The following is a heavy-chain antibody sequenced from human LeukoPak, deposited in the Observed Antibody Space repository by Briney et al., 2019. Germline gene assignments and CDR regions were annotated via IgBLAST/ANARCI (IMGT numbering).Heavy chain of an antibody. CDR1: GFTFSSYA. D-gene: IGHD3-3*01. J-gene: IGHJ3*02. V-gene: IGHV3-23*01. Sequence: PGGSLRLSCAASGFTFSSYAMSWVRQAPGKGLEWVSAISGSGGSTYYADSVKGRFTISRDNSKNTLYLQMNSLRAEDTAVYYCAKSSGVTIFGVVDNAFDIWGQGTMVTVSS. CDR2: ISGSGGST. CDR3: AKSSGVTIFGVVDNAFDI.